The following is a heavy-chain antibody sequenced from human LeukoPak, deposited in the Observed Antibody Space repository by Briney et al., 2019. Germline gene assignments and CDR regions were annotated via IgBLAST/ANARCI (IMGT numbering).Heavy chain of an antibody. CDR3: AKNAYDFWSGYYATYFDY. V-gene: IGHV3-23*01. D-gene: IGHD3-3*01. Sequence: GGSLRLSCAASGFTFSSYAMSWVRQAPGKGLEWVSAISGSGGSTYYADSVKGRFTISRDNSKNTLYLQMNSLRAEDTAVYYCAKNAYDFWSGYYATYFDYWGQGTLVTVSS. CDR1: GFTFSSYA. CDR2: ISGSGGST. J-gene: IGHJ4*02.